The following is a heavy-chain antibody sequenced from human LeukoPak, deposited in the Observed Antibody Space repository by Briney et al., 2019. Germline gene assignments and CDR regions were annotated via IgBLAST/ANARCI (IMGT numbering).Heavy chain of an antibody. CDR1: GGSISSSNW. V-gene: IGHV4-4*02. CDR3: AKSTYYYDTFVNAFDF. Sequence: SGTLSLTCAVSGGSISSSNWWSWVRQPPGKGLEWIGEIYHSGSTNYNPSLKSRVTISVDTSKNQFSLKLSSVTAADTAVYYCAKSTYYYDTFVNAFDFWGQGTVVTVSS. D-gene: IGHD3-22*01. CDR2: IYHSGST. J-gene: IGHJ3*01.